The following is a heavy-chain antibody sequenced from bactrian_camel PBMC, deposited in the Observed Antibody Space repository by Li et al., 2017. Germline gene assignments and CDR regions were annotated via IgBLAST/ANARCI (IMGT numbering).Heavy chain of an antibody. CDR1: GEISRDYC. J-gene: IGHJ4*01. CDR2: VGDDGAT. V-gene: IGHV3S53*01. Sequence: HVQLVESGGGSVQVGGSLRLSCQASGEISRDYCVGWYRQFPGKAREAVALVGDDGATKYAASVNGRFIVSRDNAKNTLYLQMNSLKPEDTGMYLCAANWCPELTGTPEGDYDMVPDFAGQGTQVTVS. D-gene: IGHD4*01.